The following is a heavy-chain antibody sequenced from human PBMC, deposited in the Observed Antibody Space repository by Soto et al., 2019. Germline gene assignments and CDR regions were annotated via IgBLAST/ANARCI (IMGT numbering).Heavy chain of an antibody. CDR3: ARDPDYYYGSGLYFDY. Sequence: GGSLRLSCAASGFTVSSNYMSWVRQAPGKGLEWVSVIYSGGSTYYADSVKGRFTISRDNSKNTLYLQMNSLRAEDTAVYYCARDPDYYYGSGLYFDYWGQGTLVTVSS. D-gene: IGHD3-10*01. V-gene: IGHV3-66*01. CDR2: IYSGGST. CDR1: GFTVSSNY. J-gene: IGHJ4*02.